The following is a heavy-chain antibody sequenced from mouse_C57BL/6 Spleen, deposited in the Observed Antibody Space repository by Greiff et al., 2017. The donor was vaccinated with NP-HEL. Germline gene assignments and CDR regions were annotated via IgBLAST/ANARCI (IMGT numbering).Heavy chain of an antibody. Sequence: QVQLQQPGAELVKPGASVKLSCKASGYTFTSYWMHWVKQRPGQGLEWIGMIHPNSGSTNYNEKFKSKATLTVDKSSSTAYMQLSSLTSEDSAVYYWARSLDGRYAMDYWGQGTSVTVAS. J-gene: IGHJ4*01. CDR3: ARSLDGRYAMDY. D-gene: IGHD2-3*01. V-gene: IGHV1-64*01. CDR1: GYTFTSYW. CDR2: IHPNSGST.